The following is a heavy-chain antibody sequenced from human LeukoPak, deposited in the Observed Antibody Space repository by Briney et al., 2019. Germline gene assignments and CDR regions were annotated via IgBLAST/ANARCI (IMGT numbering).Heavy chain of an antibody. CDR3: ARDGYYDSSDY. Sequence: SVKVSCKASGGTFSSYAISWVRQAPGQGLEWMGGIIPIFGTANYAQKFRGRVTITADESTSTAYMELSSLRSEDTAAYYCARDGYYDSSDYWGQGTLVTVSS. J-gene: IGHJ4*02. D-gene: IGHD3-22*01. V-gene: IGHV1-69*13. CDR2: IIPIFGTA. CDR1: GGTFSSYA.